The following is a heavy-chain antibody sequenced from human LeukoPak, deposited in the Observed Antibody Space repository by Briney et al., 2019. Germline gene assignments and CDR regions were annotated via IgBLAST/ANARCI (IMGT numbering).Heavy chain of an antibody. Sequence: GGSLRLSCAASGFIFDDYGMSWVRQAPGKGLEWVSSINWSGGSTGYADSVKGRLTISRDKAKNSLYLQMSSLRAEDTALYYCARAARYSGCHFDYWGQGTLVTVSS. CDR3: ARAARYSGCHFDY. D-gene: IGHD1-26*01. V-gene: IGHV3-20*04. CDR2: INWSGGST. CDR1: GFIFDDYG. J-gene: IGHJ4*02.